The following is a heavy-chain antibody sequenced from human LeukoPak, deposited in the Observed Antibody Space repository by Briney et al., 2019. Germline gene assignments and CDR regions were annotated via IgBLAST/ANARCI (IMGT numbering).Heavy chain of an antibody. V-gene: IGHV3-23*01. CDR1: GFTFSSYE. CDR3: ARSAVGRKNWFDP. CDR2: ISGSGAST. D-gene: IGHD6-13*01. J-gene: IGHJ5*02. Sequence: HPGGSLRLSCAASGFTFSSYEMNWVRQAPGKGLEWVSAISGSGASTFYADSVKGRFTISRDNSKNTLYLVMNSLRAEDTAVYYCARSAVGRKNWFDPWGQGTLVTVSS.